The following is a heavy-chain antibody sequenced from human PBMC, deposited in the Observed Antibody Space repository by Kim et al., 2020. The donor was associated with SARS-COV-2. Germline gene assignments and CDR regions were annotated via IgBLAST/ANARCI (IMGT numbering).Heavy chain of an antibody. CDR1: GFTFSSYG. CDR2: IWYDGSNK. V-gene: IGHV3-33*01. J-gene: IGHJ4*02. D-gene: IGHD6-13*01. Sequence: GGSLRLSCAASGFTFSSYGMHWVRQAPGKGLEWVAVIWYDGSNKYYADSVKGRFTISRDNSKNTLYLQMNSLRAEDTAVYYCARDRELGAERDYWGQGTLFTFSS. CDR3: ARDRELGAERDY.